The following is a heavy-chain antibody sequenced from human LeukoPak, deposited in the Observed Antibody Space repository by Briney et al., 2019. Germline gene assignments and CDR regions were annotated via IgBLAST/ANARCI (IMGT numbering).Heavy chain of an antibody. CDR2: ISGSGGST. J-gene: IGHJ3*02. Sequence: GGSLRLSCAASGFTLSAYSMNWVRQAPGKGLEWVSAISGSGGSTYYADSVKGRFTISRDNSKNTLYLQMNSLRAEDTAVYYCAKTLDLIVVVPATYAFDIWGQGTMVTVSS. D-gene: IGHD2-2*01. CDR1: GFTLSAYS. V-gene: IGHV3-23*01. CDR3: AKTLDLIVVVPATYAFDI.